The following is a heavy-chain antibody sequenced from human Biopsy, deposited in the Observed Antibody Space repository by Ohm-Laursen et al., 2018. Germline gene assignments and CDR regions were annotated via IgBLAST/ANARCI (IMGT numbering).Heavy chain of an antibody. V-gene: IGHV3-11*01. Sequence: SLRLSCAASGFTFSSYWMHWVRQVPGKGLEWVSYITSGGSTTDYADSVKGRFTISRDNAKSSLFLQMNSLRAEDTAVYYCARDVEGFYSYAMDVWGQGTTVTVSS. D-gene: IGHD5-24*01. J-gene: IGHJ6*02. CDR2: ITSGGSTT. CDR1: GFTFSSYW. CDR3: ARDVEGFYSYAMDV.